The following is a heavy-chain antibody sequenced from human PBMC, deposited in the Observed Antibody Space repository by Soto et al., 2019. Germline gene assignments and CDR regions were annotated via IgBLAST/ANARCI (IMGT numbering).Heavy chain of an antibody. V-gene: IGHV4-4*07. Sequence: QVLLQDSGPGLVKPSETLSLTCTVSGVSITPYFWSWIRQPAGEAPEWLGHIYASGRTTYNPSLKSRVTMFVSQTQVSLRRTSVDAADTAVYYCARHFYVDPSLDHYYFDLWGRGALVTVSS. CDR1: GVSITPYF. CDR3: ARHFYVDPSLDHYYFDL. J-gene: IGHJ2*01. CDR2: IYASGRT. D-gene: IGHD3-3*02.